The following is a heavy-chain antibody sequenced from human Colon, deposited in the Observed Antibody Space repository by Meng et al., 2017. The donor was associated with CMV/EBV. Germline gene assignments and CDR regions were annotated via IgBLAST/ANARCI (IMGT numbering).Heavy chain of an antibody. CDR1: GYTFTSLD. CDR3: ARGVAAGVDY. J-gene: IGHJ4*02. CDR2: MSPKSGIT. D-gene: IGHD6-25*01. Sequence: KFSCKASGYTFTSLDINWVRQAAGQGLEWMGYMSPKSGITGYAQKFQDRVTMTRDTSISTFYMELSSLRSDDTAVYYCARGVAAGVDYWGQGTLVTVSS. V-gene: IGHV1-8*01.